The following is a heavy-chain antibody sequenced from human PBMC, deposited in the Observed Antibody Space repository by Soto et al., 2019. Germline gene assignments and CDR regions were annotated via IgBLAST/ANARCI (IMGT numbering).Heavy chain of an antibody. D-gene: IGHD3-10*01. Sequence: QVQLQESGPGLVKPSQTLSLTCSVSGCSMDSGTYCWNWIRQHPGKGLEWIGYIYYRGYSYYNPSLKSRVTMSVDTSKNQFSLNLNSVTAADTAVYYCATDRSDGLGTVDYWGQGTLVTVSS. V-gene: IGHV4-31*03. J-gene: IGHJ4*02. CDR2: IYYRGYS. CDR3: ATDRSDGLGTVDY. CDR1: GCSMDSGTYC.